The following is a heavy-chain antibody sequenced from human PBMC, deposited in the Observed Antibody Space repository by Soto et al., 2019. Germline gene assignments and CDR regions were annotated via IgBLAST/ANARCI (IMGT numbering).Heavy chain of an antibody. CDR1: GFTFSSYS. CDR2: ISSSSSYI. Sequence: GGSLRLSCAASGFTFSSYSMNWVRQAPGKGLEWVSSISSSSSYIYYADSVKGRFTISRDNAKNSLYLQMNSLRAEDTAVYYCARVLYPYSSSLYAFDIWGQGTMVTVSS. V-gene: IGHV3-21*01. D-gene: IGHD6-6*01. J-gene: IGHJ3*02. CDR3: ARVLYPYSSSLYAFDI.